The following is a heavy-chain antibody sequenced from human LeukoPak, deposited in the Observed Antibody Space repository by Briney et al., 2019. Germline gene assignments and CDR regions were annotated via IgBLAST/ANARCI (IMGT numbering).Heavy chain of an antibody. CDR1: GFTFSSYA. CDR3: ARPVGATRYFQH. J-gene: IGHJ1*01. CDR2: ISGSGGST. D-gene: IGHD1-26*01. Sequence: GGSLRLSCAASGFTFSSYAMSWVRQAPGKGLEWVSAISGSGGSTYYADSVKGRFTISRDNSKNTLYLQMNSLRAEDTAVYYCARPVGATRYFQHWGQGTLVTASS. V-gene: IGHV3-23*01.